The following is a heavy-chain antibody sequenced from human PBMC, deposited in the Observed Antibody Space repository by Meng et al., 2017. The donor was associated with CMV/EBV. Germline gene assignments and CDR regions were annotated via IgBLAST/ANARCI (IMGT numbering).Heavy chain of an antibody. J-gene: IGHJ4*02. CDR1: GFTFSSSS. CDR3: ARDKWELLTRFDY. Sequence: FPASGFTFSSSSMTWVRQAPWKGLEWVSSISSSSSYIYYADSVKGRFTISRDNAKNSLYLQMNSLRAEDTAVYYCARDKWELLTRFDYWGQGTLVTVSS. D-gene: IGHD1-26*01. CDR2: ISSSSSYI. V-gene: IGHV3-21*01.